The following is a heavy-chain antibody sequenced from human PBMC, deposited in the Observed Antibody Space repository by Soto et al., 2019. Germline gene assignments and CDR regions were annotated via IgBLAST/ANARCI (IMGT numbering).Heavy chain of an antibody. V-gene: IGHV3-30-3*01. D-gene: IGHD6-13*01. J-gene: IGHJ4*02. Sequence: TGGSLRLSCAASGCTFGTYAMHWVRQAPGKGLEWVAVISHGGNNEYYADSVKGRFTISRDNSKSTLYLQMNSLRVDDTAVYYCAREGHDTTLGRVYYFDYWGQGTLVTVPQ. CDR3: AREGHDTTLGRVYYFDY. CDR2: ISHGGNNE. CDR1: GCTFGTYA.